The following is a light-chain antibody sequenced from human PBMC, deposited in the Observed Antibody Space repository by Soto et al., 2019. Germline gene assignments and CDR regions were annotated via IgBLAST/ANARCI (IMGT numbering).Light chain of an antibody. V-gene: IGLV2-14*01. CDR1: SSDVGGYKY. CDR2: EVS. CDR3: SSYTSSRTLV. J-gene: IGLJ2*01. Sequence: QSALTQPASVSGSPGQSITISCTGTSSDVGGYKYVSWYQQHPGKAPKLMIYEVSNRPSGVSNRFSGSKSGNTASLTISGLQAEDEADYYCSSYTSSRTLVFGGGTQLTVL.